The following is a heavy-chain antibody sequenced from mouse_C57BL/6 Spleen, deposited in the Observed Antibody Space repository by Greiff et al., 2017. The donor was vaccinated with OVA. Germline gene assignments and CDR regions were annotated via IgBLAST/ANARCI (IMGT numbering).Heavy chain of an antibody. CDR1: GFTFSDYG. D-gene: IGHD4-1*01. CDR2: ISSGSSTI. CDR3: ARNAGTGFAY. V-gene: IGHV5-17*01. Sequence: DVQLVESGGGLVKPGGSLKLSCAASGFTFSDYGMHWVRQAPEKGLEWVAYISSGSSTIYYADTVKGRFTISRDNAKNTLFLQMTSLRSEDTAMYYCARNAGTGFAYWGQGTLVTVSA. J-gene: IGHJ3*01.